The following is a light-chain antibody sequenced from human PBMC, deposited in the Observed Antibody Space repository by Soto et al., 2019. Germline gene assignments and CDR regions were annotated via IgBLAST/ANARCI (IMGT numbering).Light chain of an antibody. Sequence: QSVLTQPPSASGTPGQRVAISCSGTSPNIGSNAVNWYQQLPGTAPQPLIYRNTERPSGVPARFSGSKSGTSASLAISGLQAEDEANYFCEAWDDSLNGYAFGTGTKVTVL. CDR1: SPNIGSNA. V-gene: IGLV1-44*01. CDR3: EAWDDSLNGYA. J-gene: IGLJ1*01. CDR2: RNT.